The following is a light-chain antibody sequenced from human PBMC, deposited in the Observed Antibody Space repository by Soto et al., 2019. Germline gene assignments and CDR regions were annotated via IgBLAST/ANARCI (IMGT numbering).Light chain of an antibody. J-gene: IGLJ2*01. V-gene: IGLV2-14*01. CDR3: SSYKSSSSPVV. Sequence: QSALTQPASVSGSPGQSITISCTGTSSDAGGYNYVSWYQQHPGKAPIFMIYEVSNRPSGVSNRFSGSKSGNTASLTISGLQAEDEADYYCSSYKSSSSPVVFGGGTKLTVL. CDR1: SSDAGGYNY. CDR2: EVS.